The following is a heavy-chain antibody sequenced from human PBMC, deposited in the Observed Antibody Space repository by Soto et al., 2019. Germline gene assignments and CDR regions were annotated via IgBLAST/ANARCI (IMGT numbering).Heavy chain of an antibody. Sequence: EVQLVESGGGLVQPGGSLRLSCAASGFTFTGYWMHWVRQAPGKGLVWVSRINIDGTSSTYADSVKGRFPMSRDNAKNTLHLQMNSLSAEATAVYYCARDLGMTGITNYWGQGPLVTLSS. CDR3: ARDLGMTGITNY. V-gene: IGHV3-74*01. CDR1: GFTFTGYW. CDR2: INIDGTSS. J-gene: IGHJ4*02. D-gene: IGHD1-20*01.